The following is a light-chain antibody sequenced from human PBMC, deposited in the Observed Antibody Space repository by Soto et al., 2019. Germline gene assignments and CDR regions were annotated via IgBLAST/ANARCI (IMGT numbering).Light chain of an antibody. CDR1: QSVTTT. V-gene: IGKV3-11*01. CDR2: DIS. J-gene: IGKJ3*01. CDR3: QQRATWPPLIT. Sequence: EIVLTQSPATLSLSPGERATLSCRTSQSVTTTFPWYQQKPGQAPMLLIYDISNRATGIPDRFSGSGSGTDFALTISSLELEDFAVYYCQQRATWPPLITVGPGTKVEIK.